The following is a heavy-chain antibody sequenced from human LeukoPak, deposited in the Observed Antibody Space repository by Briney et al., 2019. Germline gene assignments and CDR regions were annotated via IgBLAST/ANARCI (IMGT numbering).Heavy chain of an antibody. CDR3: ARAGDGGARLGAFDI. CDR2: VYSGGST. V-gene: IGHV3-53*01. CDR1: GFTVSSNH. Sequence: GGSLRLSCAASGFTVSSNHMSWVRQAPGKGLEWVSAVYSGGSTYYVGSVKGRFTISRDNSKNTLYLQMNSLRAEDTAVYYCARAGDGGARLGAFDIWGQGKMVTVSS. J-gene: IGHJ3*02. D-gene: IGHD4-23*01.